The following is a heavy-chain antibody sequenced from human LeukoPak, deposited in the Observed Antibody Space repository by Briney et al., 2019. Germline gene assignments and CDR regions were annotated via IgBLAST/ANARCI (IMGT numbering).Heavy chain of an antibody. CDR2: ISWNSGSI. J-gene: IGHJ4*02. V-gene: IGHV3-9*01. CDR1: GFTFDDYA. CDR3: AKDISGSYLTVFDY. D-gene: IGHD1-26*01. Sequence: GGSLRLSCAASGFTFDDYAMRWVRQAPGKGLEWVSGISWNSGSIGYADSVKGRFTISRDNAKNSLYLQMNSLRAEDTALYYCAKDISGSYLTVFDYWGQGTLVTVSS.